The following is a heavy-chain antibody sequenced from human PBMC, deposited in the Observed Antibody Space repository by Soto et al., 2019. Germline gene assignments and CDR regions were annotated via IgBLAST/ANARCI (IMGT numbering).Heavy chain of an antibody. J-gene: IGHJ4*02. V-gene: IGHV3-30*18. D-gene: IGHD5-12*01. CDR1: GLTFSSYV. CDR3: AKDQGNGYNFDC. Sequence: PGGSLRRSCAASGLTFSSYVMHWVRQAPGKGLEWVAVTSYDVSSNYYSVSVNGRFTISRDNSKNKLYLQMNSLRGEDTAVYYCAKDQGNGYNFDCLGQGTLVTVSS. CDR2: TSYDVSSN.